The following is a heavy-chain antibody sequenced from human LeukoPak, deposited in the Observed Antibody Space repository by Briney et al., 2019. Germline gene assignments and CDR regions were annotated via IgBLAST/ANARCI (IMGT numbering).Heavy chain of an antibody. Sequence: ASVKVSCKGSGYTFTGYYIHWVRQAPGQGLEWMGWISPNSGAIKYAQKFQGRVTMTRDKSISTVYMELDTVTSDDTAVFYYARDRGAAAGHDAFDIWGQGTMVTVSS. CDR2: ISPNSGAI. V-gene: IGHV1-2*02. J-gene: IGHJ3*02. CDR3: ARDRGAAAGHDAFDI. D-gene: IGHD3-10*01. CDR1: GYTFTGYY.